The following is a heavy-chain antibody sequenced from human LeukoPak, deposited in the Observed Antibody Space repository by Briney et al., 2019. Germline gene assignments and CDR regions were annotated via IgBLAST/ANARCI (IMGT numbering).Heavy chain of an antibody. CDR2: IYSGGST. D-gene: IGHD3-22*01. J-gene: IGHJ4*02. Sequence: GGSLRLSCAASGFTVSNNYMSGVRQAPGKGLEWVSLIYSGGSTYYADSVKGRFTISRDNSKNTLYLQMNSLRADDTAVYYCASYSSLDYWGQGTLVTVSS. CDR3: ASYSSLDY. CDR1: GFTVSNNY. V-gene: IGHV3-53*01.